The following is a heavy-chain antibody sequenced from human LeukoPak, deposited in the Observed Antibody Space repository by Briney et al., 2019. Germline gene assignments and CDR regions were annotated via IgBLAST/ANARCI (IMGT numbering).Heavy chain of an antibody. CDR2: IYTSGST. D-gene: IGHD6-6*01. J-gene: IGHJ4*02. Sequence: SETLSLTCTVSGGSISSYYWSWIRQPAGKGREWIGRIYTSGSTNYNPSLKSRVTMSVDTSKNQFSLKLSSVTAADTAVYYCARGDAIMSSSSPGFDYWGQGTLVTVSS. CDR1: GGSISSYY. V-gene: IGHV4-4*07. CDR3: ARGDAIMSSSSPGFDY.